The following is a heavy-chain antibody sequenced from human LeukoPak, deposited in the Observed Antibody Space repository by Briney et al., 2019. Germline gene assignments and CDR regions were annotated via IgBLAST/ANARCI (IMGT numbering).Heavy chain of an antibody. J-gene: IGHJ4*02. D-gene: IGHD6-13*01. V-gene: IGHV4-34*01. CDR2: INHSGST. CDR1: GGSFSDYY. Sequence: SETLSLTCAVYGGSFSDYYWSWIRQPPGKGLEWIGEINHSGSTNYNPSLKSRVTISVDTPKDHISLKLSSVTAADTAVYFCARVGPDISSWHYWGQGTLVTVSS. CDR3: ARVGPDISSWHY.